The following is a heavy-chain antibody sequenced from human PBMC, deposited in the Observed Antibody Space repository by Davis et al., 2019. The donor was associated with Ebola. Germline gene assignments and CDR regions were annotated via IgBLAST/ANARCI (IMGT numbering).Heavy chain of an antibody. D-gene: IGHD1-1*01. V-gene: IGHV3-73*01. CDR2: IRSKANSYAT. CDR1: GFTFSGSA. Sequence: GESLKISCAASGFTFSGSAMHWVRQASGKGLEWVGRIRSKANSYATAYAASVKGRFTISRDDSKNTAYLQMNSLKTEDTAVYYCASSRGTIPYYYGMDVWGQGTTVTVSS. J-gene: IGHJ6*02. CDR3: ASSRGTIPYYYGMDV.